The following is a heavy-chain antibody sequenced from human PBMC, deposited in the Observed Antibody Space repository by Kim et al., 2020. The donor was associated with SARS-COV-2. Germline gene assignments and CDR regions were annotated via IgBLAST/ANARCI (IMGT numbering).Heavy chain of an antibody. D-gene: IGHD1-26*01. Sequence: SETLSLTCSVSGGSISRHYWSWIRQPPGKGLEWIGYIYSSGSTNYNPSLKSRVTISVDTSKKHFSLNLTSVTAADTAVYYCATSIVAAYYYFDYWGQGTL. J-gene: IGHJ4*02. V-gene: IGHV4-59*11. CDR2: IYSSGST. CDR1: GGSISRHY. CDR3: ATSIVAAYYYFDY.